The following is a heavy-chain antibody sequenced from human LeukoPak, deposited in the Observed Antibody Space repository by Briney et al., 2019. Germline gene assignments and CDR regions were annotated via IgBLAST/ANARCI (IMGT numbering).Heavy chain of an antibody. CDR2: INHSGST. Sequence: SETLSLTCAVYGGSFSGYYWSWIRQPPGKGLEWIGEINHSGSTNYNPSLKSRVTISLDTPNNQFSLNLSSVTAADTAVYYCARAFVWPGPYFDYWGHGTLVTVSS. J-gene: IGHJ4*01. D-gene: IGHD3-16*01. V-gene: IGHV4-34*01. CDR1: GGSFSGYY. CDR3: ARAFVWPGPYFDY.